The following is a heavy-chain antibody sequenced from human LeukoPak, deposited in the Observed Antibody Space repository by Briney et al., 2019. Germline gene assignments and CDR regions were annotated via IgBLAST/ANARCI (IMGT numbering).Heavy chain of an antibody. D-gene: IGHD2-15*01. J-gene: IGHJ3*02. CDR3: AKARRVVVANDAFDI. CDR1: GFIFDDYG. CDR2: INWSGGST. Sequence: PGGSLRLSCAASGFIFDDYGLIWVRRAPGKGLEWVSSINWSGGSTGYADSVKGRFTISRDNAKNSLYLQMNSLRAEDTALYYCAKARRVVVANDAFDIWGQGTMVTVSS. V-gene: IGHV3-20*04.